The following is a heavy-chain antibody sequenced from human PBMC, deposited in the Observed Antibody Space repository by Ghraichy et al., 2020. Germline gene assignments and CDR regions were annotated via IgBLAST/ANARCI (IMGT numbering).Heavy chain of an antibody. D-gene: IGHD6-13*01. CDR3: ASQGSSWLGY. J-gene: IGHJ4*02. CDR2: INHSGST. CDR1: GGSFSGYY. V-gene: IGHV4-34*01. Sequence: SQTLSLTCAVYGGSFSGYYWSWIRQPPGKGLEWIGEINHSGSTNYNPSLKSRVTISVDTSKNQFSLKLSSVTAADTAVYYCASQGSSWLGYWGQGTLVTVSS.